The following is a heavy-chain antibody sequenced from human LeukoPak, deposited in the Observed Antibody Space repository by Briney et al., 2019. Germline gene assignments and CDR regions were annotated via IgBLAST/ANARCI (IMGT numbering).Heavy chain of an antibody. J-gene: IGHJ6*02. CDR2: ISYDGSNK. CDR3: ARAYGMDV. CDR1: GFTFSSYA. V-gene: IGHV3-30-3*01. Sequence: GRSLRLSCAASGFTFSSYAMHWVRQAPGKGLEWVAVISYDGSNKYYADSVKGRFTISRDNAKNALYLQMSSLRAEDTAVYFCARAYGMDVWGQGTTVPVSS.